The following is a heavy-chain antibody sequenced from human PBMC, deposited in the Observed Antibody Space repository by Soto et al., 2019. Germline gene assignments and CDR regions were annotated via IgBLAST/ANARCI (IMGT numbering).Heavy chain of an antibody. CDR2: ISYDGSNK. Sequence: PGGSLRLSCAASGFTFSSYGMHWVRQAPGKGLEWVAVISYDGSNKYYADSVKGRFTISRDNSKNTLYLQMNSLRAEDTAVYYCAKVTGTDAYSYFDYWGQGTLVTAPQ. V-gene: IGHV3-30*18. D-gene: IGHD2-15*01. J-gene: IGHJ4*02. CDR1: GFTFSSYG. CDR3: AKVTGTDAYSYFDY.